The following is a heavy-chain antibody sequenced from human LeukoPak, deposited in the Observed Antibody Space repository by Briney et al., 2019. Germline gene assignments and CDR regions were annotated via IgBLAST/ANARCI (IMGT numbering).Heavy chain of an antibody. D-gene: IGHD1-26*01. J-gene: IGHJ4*02. Sequence: GGSLRLSCAASGFTFSSYAMRWVRQAPGKGLEWVAVISYDGSNKYYADSVKGRFTISRDNSKNTLYLQMNSLRAEDTAVYYCARSSSRVGATSVPSSPPGPNDYWGQGTLVTVSS. CDR3: ARSSSRVGATSVPSSPPGPNDY. CDR2: ISYDGSNK. V-gene: IGHV3-30*04. CDR1: GFTFSSYA.